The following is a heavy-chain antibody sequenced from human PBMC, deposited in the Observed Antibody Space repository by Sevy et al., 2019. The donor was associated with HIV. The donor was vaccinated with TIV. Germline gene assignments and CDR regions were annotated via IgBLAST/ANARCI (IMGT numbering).Heavy chain of an antibody. Sequence: GGSLRLSCAASGFTFDDYAMHWVRQAPGKGLEWVSGISWNSGSIGYADSVKGRFTISRDNAKNSLYLQMNSLRAEDTALYYCAKDSVTVAGSFQHWGQGTLDTVSS. J-gene: IGHJ1*01. CDR3: AKDSVTVAGSFQH. CDR1: GFTFDDYA. V-gene: IGHV3-9*01. CDR2: ISWNSGSI. D-gene: IGHD6-19*01.